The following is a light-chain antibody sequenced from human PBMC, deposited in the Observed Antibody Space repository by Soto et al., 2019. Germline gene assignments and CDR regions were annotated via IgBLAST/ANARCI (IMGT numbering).Light chain of an antibody. J-gene: IGKJ4*01. CDR3: MQNAYWPHT. V-gene: IGKV2-30*01. CDR1: QSLLDSHGNTR. Sequence: DVVMTQSPPPLPVTLGLPASISCRSSQSLLDSHGNTRLDWIHLRPGQSPRRLIHEVSISHPGVPDRFSGRGSSTDFTLKISRVEAEDVGIYYCMQNAYWPHTFGGGTKVEIK. CDR2: EVS.